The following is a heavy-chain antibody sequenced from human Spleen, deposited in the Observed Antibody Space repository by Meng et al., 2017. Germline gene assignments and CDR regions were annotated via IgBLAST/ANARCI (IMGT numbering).Heavy chain of an antibody. J-gene: IGHJ4*02. CDR1: GFKFSRQI. CDR3: ARDPGYRYGYGGDF. CDR2: IKQDGSEK. D-gene: IGHD5-18*01. V-gene: IGHV3-7*01. Sequence: GESLKISCAASGFKFSRQIMRWVRQAPGKGLEWVANIKQDGSEKYYVDSVKGRFTISRDNAKSSLSLQMNSLRAEDTAVYYCARDPGYRYGYGGDFWGQGTLVTVSS.